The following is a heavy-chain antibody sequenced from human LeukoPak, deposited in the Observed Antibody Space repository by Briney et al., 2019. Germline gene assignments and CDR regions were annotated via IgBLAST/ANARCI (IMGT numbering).Heavy chain of an antibody. V-gene: IGHV1-69*05. J-gene: IGHJ5*02. CDR1: GGTFSSYA. CDR2: IIPIFGTA. D-gene: IGHD2-2*03. Sequence: GASVKVSCKASGGTFSSYAISWVRQAPGQGLEWMGGIIPIFGTANYAQKFQGRVTITTDESTSTAYMELSSLRSEDTAVYYCARVGYCSSTSCYDWFDPWGQGTPVTVSS. CDR3: ARVGYCSSTSCYDWFDP.